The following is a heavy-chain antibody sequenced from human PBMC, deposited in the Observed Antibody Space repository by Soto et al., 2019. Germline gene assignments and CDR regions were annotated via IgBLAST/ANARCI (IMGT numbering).Heavy chain of an antibody. J-gene: IGHJ5*02. V-gene: IGHV1-18*01. CDR2: ISAYNGNT. CDR3: ARGGSYYGSGSYFHNWFDP. CDR1: GYTFTSYG. Sequence: ASVKVSCKASGYTFTSYGISWVRQAPGQGLEWMGWISAYNGNTNYAQKLQGRVTMTTDTSTGKAYMGLRSLRSDDTAVYYCARGGSYYGSGSYFHNWFDPWGQGTLVTVSS. D-gene: IGHD3-10*01.